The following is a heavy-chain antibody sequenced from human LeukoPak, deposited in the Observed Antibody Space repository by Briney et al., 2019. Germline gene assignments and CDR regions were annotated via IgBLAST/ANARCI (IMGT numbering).Heavy chain of an antibody. CDR3: ARDEYCSSTSCYMPPGVAYYYYYMDV. Sequence: GASVKVSCKASGYTFTGYYMHWVRQAPGQGLEWMGRINPNSGGTNYAQKFQGRVTMTRDTSISTAYMELSRLRSDDTAVYYCARDEYCSSTSCYMPPGVAYYYYYMDVWGKGTTVTVSS. CDR1: GYTFTGYY. CDR2: INPNSGGT. V-gene: IGHV1-2*06. J-gene: IGHJ6*03. D-gene: IGHD2-2*02.